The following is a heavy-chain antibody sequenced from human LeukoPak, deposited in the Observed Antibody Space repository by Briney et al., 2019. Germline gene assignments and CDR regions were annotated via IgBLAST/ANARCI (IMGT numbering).Heavy chain of an antibody. V-gene: IGHV3-48*03. CDR3: ANALGAHYFDS. CDR1: GFTFSSYE. D-gene: IGHD1-26*01. J-gene: IGHJ4*02. Sequence: GGSLRLSCAASGFTFSSYEMNWVRQAPGQGLEWVSYISSSGTTKYYADSVKGRFTISRDNAKNSLFLQMNSLRAEDTAVYYCANALGAHYFDSWGQGTLVTVSS. CDR2: ISSSGTTK.